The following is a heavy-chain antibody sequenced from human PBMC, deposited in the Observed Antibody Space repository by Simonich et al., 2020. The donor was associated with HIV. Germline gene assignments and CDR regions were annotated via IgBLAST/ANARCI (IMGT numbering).Heavy chain of an antibody. Sequence: QVQLQQWGAGLLKPSETLSLTCAVDGGSFSDYYWSWFRQHPGKGLAWIGETNHSWTHNYNPAHKKRVTISVDTSKNQFSLKLSSVTAADTAVYYCARLTAGGLGEYFQHWGQGTLVTVSS. D-gene: IGHD6-13*01. J-gene: IGHJ1*01. CDR2: TNHSWTH. V-gene: IGHV4-34*01. CDR1: GGSFSDYY. CDR3: ARLTAGGLGEYFQH.